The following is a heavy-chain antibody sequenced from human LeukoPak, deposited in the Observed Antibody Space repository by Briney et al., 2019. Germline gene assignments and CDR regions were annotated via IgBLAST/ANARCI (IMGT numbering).Heavy chain of an antibody. D-gene: IGHD1-26*01. V-gene: IGHV1-69*05. Sequence: EASVKVSCKAPGGTFSSYAISWVRQAPGQGLEWMGGILPIFGTANYAQKSRGRVTITTDESTSTAYREVSSLRSEDTAVYYCARGSGSYTFDYWGQGTLVTVSS. CDR1: GGTFSSYA. CDR3: ARGSGSYTFDY. J-gene: IGHJ4*02. CDR2: ILPIFGTA.